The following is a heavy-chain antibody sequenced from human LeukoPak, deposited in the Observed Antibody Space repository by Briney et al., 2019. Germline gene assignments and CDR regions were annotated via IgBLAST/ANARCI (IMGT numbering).Heavy chain of an antibody. Sequence: GGSLRLSCAASGFTFSSYAMHWVRQAPGKGLEWVAVISYDGSNKYYADSVKGRFTISRDNSKNTLYLHMNSLRAEDTAVYYCARDDYGETFDYWGQGTLVTVSS. J-gene: IGHJ4*02. CDR2: ISYDGSNK. CDR1: GFTFSSYA. V-gene: IGHV3-30*04. D-gene: IGHD4-17*01. CDR3: ARDDYGETFDY.